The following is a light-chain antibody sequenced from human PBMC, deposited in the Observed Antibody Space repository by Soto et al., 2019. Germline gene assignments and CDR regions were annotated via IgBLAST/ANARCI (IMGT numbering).Light chain of an antibody. J-gene: IGKJ1*01. CDR2: GAS. CDR3: QQYLTSPTWT. CDR1: QSVSNNY. V-gene: IGKV3-20*01. Sequence: EIVLTQSPGTLSLSPGEKATLSCRASQSVSNNYLAWYQQKPGQAPRLLIYGASSRATGIPDRFSGSGSGKDFTLTISRLEPEDVALYYCQQYLTSPTWTFGQGTKVEI.